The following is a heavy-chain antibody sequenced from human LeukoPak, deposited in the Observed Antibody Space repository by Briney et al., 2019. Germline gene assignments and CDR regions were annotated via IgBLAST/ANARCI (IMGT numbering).Heavy chain of an antibody. D-gene: IGHD3-9*01. J-gene: IGHJ4*02. V-gene: IGHV3-20*04. CDR1: GFTSGDYG. CDR3: ARTPYDILTGFIDY. CDR2: INWNGGST. Sequence: GGSLRLSCAASGFTSGDYGMSWVRQAPGKGLEWVSGINWNGGSTGYADSVKGRFTISRAKAKNSLYLQMKSLIAEDAALYYCARTPYDILTGFIDYWGQGTLVTVSS.